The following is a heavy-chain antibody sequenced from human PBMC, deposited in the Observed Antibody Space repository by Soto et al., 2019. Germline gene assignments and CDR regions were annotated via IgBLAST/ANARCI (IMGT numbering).Heavy chain of an antibody. CDR3: AHTRDPSTPIHY. D-gene: IGHD2-15*01. V-gene: IGHV2-5*01. CDR2: IYWTDDK. Sequence: QITLKESGPTLVKPTQTLTLTCTFSGFSLSTSGVGVGWIRQPPGKALEWLARIYWTDDKRYSPSLKSRLTIPMDFSKSPVVHTMINMDPVDTATSNCAHTRDPSTPIHYVGEGTMDLVSS. J-gene: IGHJ4*02. CDR1: GFSLSTSGVG.